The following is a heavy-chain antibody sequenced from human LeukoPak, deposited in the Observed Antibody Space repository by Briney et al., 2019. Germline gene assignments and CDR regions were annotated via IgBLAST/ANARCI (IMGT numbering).Heavy chain of an antibody. CDR1: GYTFTSYG. CDR2: ISAYNGNT. J-gene: IGHJ6*02. Sequence: ASVKVSCKASGYTFTSYGISWMRQAPGQGLEWMGWISAYNGNTNYAQKLQGRVTMTTDTSTSTAYMELRSLRSDDTAVYYCARDKFAVGVPRTDYYCGMDVWGQGTTVTVSS. D-gene: IGHD1-26*01. CDR3: ARDKFAVGVPRTDYYCGMDV. V-gene: IGHV1-18*01.